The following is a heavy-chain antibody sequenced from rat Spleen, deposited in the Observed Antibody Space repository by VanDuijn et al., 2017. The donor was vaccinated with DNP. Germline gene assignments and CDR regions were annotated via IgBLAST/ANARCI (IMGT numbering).Heavy chain of an antibody. D-gene: IGHD4-1*01. J-gene: IGHJ2*01. V-gene: IGHV5-31*01. Sequence: EVQLVESGGDLVQPGRSLKLSCVASGFTFNYYWMTWIRQVPGKGLEWIASITSSGGSTYYPDSVKGRFTISRDNAKSTLYLQMDSLRSEETATYYCTRQGTGTTRHYFANWGQGVMVTVSS. CDR3: TRQGTGTTRHYFAN. CDR1: GFTFNYYW. CDR2: ITSSGGST.